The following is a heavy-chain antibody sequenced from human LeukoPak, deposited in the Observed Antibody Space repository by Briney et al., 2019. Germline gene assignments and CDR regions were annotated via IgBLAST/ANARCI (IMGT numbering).Heavy chain of an antibody. V-gene: IGHV4-34*01. D-gene: IGHD5/OR15-5a*01. CDR3: ARKTVSTGVDY. Sequence: SSETLSLTCAVYSGSCSGYFWSWIRQPPGKGLEYIGEINHSGNTGYNPSLKSRLTISVDTSKNQFSLNLYSVTAADTAVYYRARKTVSTGVDYWGQGTLVTVSS. J-gene: IGHJ4*02. CDR2: INHSGNT. CDR1: SGSCSGYF.